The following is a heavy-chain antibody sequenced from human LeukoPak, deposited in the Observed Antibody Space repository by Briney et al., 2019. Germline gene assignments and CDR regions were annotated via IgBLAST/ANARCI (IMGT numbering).Heavy chain of an antibody. CDR2: IYYSGST. CDR3: AREEYDYFDY. J-gene: IGHJ4*02. V-gene: IGHV4-59*01. Sequence: SETLSLTCTVSGGSISSYYWSWNRQPPGRGLEWIGYIYYSGSTNYNPSLKSRATISVDTSKNQFSLKLSSVTAADTAVYYCAREEYDYFDYWGQGTLVTVSS. CDR1: GGSISSYY. D-gene: IGHD2/OR15-2a*01.